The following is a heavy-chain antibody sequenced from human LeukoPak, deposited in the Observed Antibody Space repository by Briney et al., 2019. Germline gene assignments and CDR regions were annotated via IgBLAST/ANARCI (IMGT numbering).Heavy chain of an antibody. V-gene: IGHV3-7*05. CDR2: IKQDGSEK. J-gene: IGHJ4*02. CDR1: GFTFSSYW. CDR3: AREVPERHPTVTTYYFDY. D-gene: IGHD4-17*01. Sequence: GGSLRLSCAASGFTFSSYWMSWVRQAPGKGLKWVANIKQDGSEKYYVDSVKGRFTISRDNAKNSLYLQMNSLRAEDTAVYYCAREVPERHPTVTTYYFDYWGQGTLVTVSS.